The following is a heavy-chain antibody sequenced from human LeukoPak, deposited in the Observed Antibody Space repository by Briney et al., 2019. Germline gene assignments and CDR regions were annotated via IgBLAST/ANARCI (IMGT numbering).Heavy chain of an antibody. Sequence: PSQTLSLTCTVSGGSIISGGYYWSWVRQHPGKGLEWIGYIYYSGSSYYNPSLKSRVTMSVDTSKSQFSLNLSSLTAADTAVYYCAAAPILRGEGGEHYKYGMDVWGQGTTVIVSS. J-gene: IGHJ6*02. D-gene: IGHD2-2*02. CDR2: IYYSGSS. CDR1: GGSIISGGYY. CDR3: AAAPILRGEGGEHYKYGMDV. V-gene: IGHV4-31*03.